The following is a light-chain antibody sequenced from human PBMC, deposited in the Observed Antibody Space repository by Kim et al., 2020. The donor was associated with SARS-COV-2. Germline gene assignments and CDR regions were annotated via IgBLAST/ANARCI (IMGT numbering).Light chain of an antibody. CDR2: NKN. V-gene: IGLV8-61*01. J-gene: IGLJ3*02. CDR3: MLYLGGDIHWV. CDR1: SGPVSTSHY. Sequence: QTVVTQEPSFSVSPGGTVTLTCGLSSGPVSTSHYPSWYQQTPGQAPRTLIFNKNARSSGVPDRFSGSILGNKAALTITGAQANDESDYYCMLYLGGDIHWVFGGGTQLTVL.